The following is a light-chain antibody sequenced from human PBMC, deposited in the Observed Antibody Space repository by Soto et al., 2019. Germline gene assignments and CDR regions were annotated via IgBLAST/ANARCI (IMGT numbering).Light chain of an antibody. V-gene: IGKV3-15*01. CDR3: QQYNNWPRGT. CDR1: QSVCSN. J-gene: IGKJ3*01. Sequence: EIVMTQSPATLSVSPGERATLSCRASQSVCSNLAWYQQKPGQAPRLLIYGASTRATGIPARFSGSGSGTEFTLTISSLQSEDFAVYYCQQYNNWPRGTFGPGTKVDIK. CDR2: GAS.